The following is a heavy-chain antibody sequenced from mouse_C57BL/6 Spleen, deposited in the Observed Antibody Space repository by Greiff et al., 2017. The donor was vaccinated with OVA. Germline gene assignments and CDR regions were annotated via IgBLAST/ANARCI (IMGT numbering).Heavy chain of an antibody. J-gene: IGHJ1*03. CDR3: ARGYYGSSYRYFDV. D-gene: IGHD1-1*01. V-gene: IGHV5-17*01. CDR1: GFTFSDYG. Sequence: EVQLVESGGGLVKPGGSLKLSCAASGFTFSDYGMHWVRQAPEKGLEWVAYISSGSGTIYYADTVKGRVTISRDKAKNTLCLQMTSLRSEDAAMYFCARGYYGSSYRYFDVWGTGTTVTVSS. CDR2: ISSGSGTI.